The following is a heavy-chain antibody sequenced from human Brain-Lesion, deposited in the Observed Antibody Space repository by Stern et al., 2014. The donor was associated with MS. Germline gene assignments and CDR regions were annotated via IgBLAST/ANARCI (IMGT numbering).Heavy chain of an antibody. J-gene: IGHJ4*02. Sequence: QVQLVQYGAEVKKPGASVKVSCKASGYTFTGYYMPWVRQAPGQGLEWMGWINPKSGGTKYAQKFQGWVTMTRDTSINTAYMELSRLRSDDTAVYYCATYYYDATGYNDFWGQGTLVTVSS. CDR1: GYTFTGYY. CDR2: INPKSGGT. D-gene: IGHD3-22*01. V-gene: IGHV1-2*04. CDR3: ATYYYDATGYNDF.